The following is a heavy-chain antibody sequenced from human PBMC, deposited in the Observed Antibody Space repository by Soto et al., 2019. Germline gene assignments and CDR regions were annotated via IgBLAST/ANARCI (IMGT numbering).Heavy chain of an antibody. J-gene: IGHJ4*02. CDR1: GGSISSYY. Sequence: SETLSLTCTVSGGSISSYYWSWIRQPPGKGLEWIGYIYYSGSTNYNPSLKGRVTISVDTSKNQFSLKLSSVTAADTAVYYCARGTITMVRGVIIRGYYFDYWGQGTLVTVSS. CDR3: ARGTITMVRGVIIRGYYFDY. CDR2: IYYSGST. V-gene: IGHV4-59*01. D-gene: IGHD3-10*01.